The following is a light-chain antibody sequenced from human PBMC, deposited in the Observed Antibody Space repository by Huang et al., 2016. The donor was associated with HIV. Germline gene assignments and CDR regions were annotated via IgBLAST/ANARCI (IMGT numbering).Light chain of an antibody. CDR3: HQYYDTPQT. V-gene: IGKV4-1*01. Sequence: DIVVTQSPDSLALSLGGRAAINCTASQNVLKTSNNKNCLSWYQLKPGQPPKLLIYWASTRESGVPDRFSGSGSGTHFTLTIASLQAEDVAVYYCHQYYDTPQTFGQGTKVEVK. J-gene: IGKJ1*01. CDR2: WAS. CDR1: QNVLKTSNNKNC.